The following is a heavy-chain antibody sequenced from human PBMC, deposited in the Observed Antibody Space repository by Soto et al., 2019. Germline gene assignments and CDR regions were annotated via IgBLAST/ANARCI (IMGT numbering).Heavy chain of an antibody. V-gene: IGHV3-33*01. Sequence: QVQLVESGGGVVQPGRSLRLSCAASGFTFSSYGMHWVRQAPGKGLEWVAVIWYDGSNKYYADSVKGRFTISRDNSKNTLYLQMISLRAEDTAMYYCAREQWLAKNFDYWGQGTLVTVSS. D-gene: IGHD6-19*01. CDR3: AREQWLAKNFDY. J-gene: IGHJ4*02. CDR1: GFTFSSYG. CDR2: IWYDGSNK.